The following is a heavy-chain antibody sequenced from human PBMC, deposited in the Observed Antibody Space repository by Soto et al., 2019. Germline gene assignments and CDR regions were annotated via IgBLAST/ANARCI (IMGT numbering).Heavy chain of an antibody. CDR2: ISYDGSNK. CDR1: GFTFSSYG. J-gene: IGHJ4*02. V-gene: IGHV3-30*18. CDR3: AKDKELRPLDY. Sequence: QVQLVESGGCVVQPGRYLRLSCAASGFTFSSYGMHWGRHAPGKGLEWVAVISYDGSNKYYADSVKGRFTISRDNSKNTLYLQMNSLRAEDTAVYYCAKDKELRPLDYWGQGTLVTVSS. D-gene: IGHD1-7*01.